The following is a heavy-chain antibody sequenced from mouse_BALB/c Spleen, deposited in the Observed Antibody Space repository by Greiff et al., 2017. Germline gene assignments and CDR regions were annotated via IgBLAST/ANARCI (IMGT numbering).Heavy chain of an antibody. CDR2: ISSGSSTI. Sequence: EVKLVESGGGLVQPGGSRKLSCAASGFTFSSFGMHWVRQAPEKGLEWVAYISSGSSTIDYADTVKGRFTISRDNPKNTLFLQMTSLRSEDTAMYYCARNYGSSYGHAMDYWGQGTSVTVSS. D-gene: IGHD1-1*01. V-gene: IGHV5-17*02. CDR3: ARNYGSSYGHAMDY. CDR1: GFTFSSFG. J-gene: IGHJ4*01.